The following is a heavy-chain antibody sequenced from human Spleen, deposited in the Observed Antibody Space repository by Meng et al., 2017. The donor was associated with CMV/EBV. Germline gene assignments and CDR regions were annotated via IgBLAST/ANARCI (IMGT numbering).Heavy chain of an antibody. J-gene: IGHJ4*02. D-gene: IGHD6-13*01. CDR2: ISGYNGRT. V-gene: IGHV1-18*04. CDR3: ARRGRLIAAAGEFDY. CDR1: GYQFISYG. Sequence: SGYQFISYGISWVRQAPGKGLEWMGWISGYNGRTNYAQSFQGRLTLTTDTSTSTAYTELRNLRSDDTAVYFCARRGRLIAAAGEFDYWGQGTLVTVSS.